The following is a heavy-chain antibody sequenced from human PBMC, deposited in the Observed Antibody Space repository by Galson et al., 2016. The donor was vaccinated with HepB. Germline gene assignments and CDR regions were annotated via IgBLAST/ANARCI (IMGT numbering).Heavy chain of an antibody. CDR2: IGSIGGST. Sequence: SLRLSCAGSGFTFDRHAMNRVRQAPGKGLEWVSGIGSIGGSTHYADSVKGRFTISRDNSQNTLYLQINQLRVEDTAVYYCAKDRDIIVLTAQGMDVWGQGATVTVSS. J-gene: IGHJ6*02. CDR1: GFTFDRHA. V-gene: IGHV3-23*01. D-gene: IGHD2-21*02. CDR3: AKDRDIIVLTAQGMDV.